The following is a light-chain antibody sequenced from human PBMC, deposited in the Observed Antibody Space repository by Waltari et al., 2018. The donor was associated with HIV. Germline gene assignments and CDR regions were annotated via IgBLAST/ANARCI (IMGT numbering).Light chain of an antibody. CDR2: AAS. CDR3: HQYKSWPRGT. Sequence: EIVSTHSPATPSVYPGARLILPGSTRHIISGYLDWYQQKPGQAPRLLIYAASTRAAVIPARFSGSGSGTEFSLTISSLQSEDFAVYYCHQYKSWPRGTFGQGTRLEI. CDR1: HIISGY. J-gene: IGKJ5*01. V-gene: IGKV3D-15*01.